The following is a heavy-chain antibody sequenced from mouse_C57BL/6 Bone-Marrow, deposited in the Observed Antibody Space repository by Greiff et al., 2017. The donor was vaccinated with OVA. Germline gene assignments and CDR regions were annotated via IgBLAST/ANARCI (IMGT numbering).Heavy chain of an antibody. D-gene: IGHD1-1*01. J-gene: IGHJ1*03. CDR1: GYTFTSYW. CDR2: IYPGSGST. V-gene: IGHV1-55*01. Sequence: QVQLQQSGAELVKPGASVKMSCKASGYTFTSYWITWVKQRPGQGLEWIGDIYPGSGSTNYNEKFKSKATLTVDTSSSTAYMQLSSLTSEDSAVDYCARITTVVDGDFDVWGTGTTVTVSS. CDR3: ARITTVVDGDFDV.